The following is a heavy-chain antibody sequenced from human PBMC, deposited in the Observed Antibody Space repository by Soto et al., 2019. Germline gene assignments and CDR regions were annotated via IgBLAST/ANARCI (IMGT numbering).Heavy chain of an antibody. Sequence: GGSLRLSCAASGFTFSSYGMHWVRQAPGKGLEWVAVISYDGSNKYYADSVKGRFTISRDNSKNTLYLQMNSLRAEDTAVYYCAKDRVVTIFGVVISRSGGFDPWGQGTLVTVSS. CDR1: GFTFSSYG. CDR2: ISYDGSNK. CDR3: AKDRVVTIFGVVISRSGGFDP. J-gene: IGHJ5*02. V-gene: IGHV3-30*18. D-gene: IGHD3-3*01.